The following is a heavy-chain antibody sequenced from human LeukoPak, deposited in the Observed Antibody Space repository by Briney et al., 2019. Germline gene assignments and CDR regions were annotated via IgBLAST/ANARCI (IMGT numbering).Heavy chain of an antibody. Sequence: PGGSLRLSCAASGFTVSSNYMSWVRQAPGKGLEWVSVIYSGGSTYYADSVKGRFTISRDNSKNTLYLQMNSLRAEDTAVYYCAADSSGYYYDYYYGMDVWGQETTVTVSS. CDR2: IYSGGST. D-gene: IGHD3-22*01. CDR3: AADSSGYYYDYYYGMDV. V-gene: IGHV3-66*01. J-gene: IGHJ6*02. CDR1: GFTVSSNY.